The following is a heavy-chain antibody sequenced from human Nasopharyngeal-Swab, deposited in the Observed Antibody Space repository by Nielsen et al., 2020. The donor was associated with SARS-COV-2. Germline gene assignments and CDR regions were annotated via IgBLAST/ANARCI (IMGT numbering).Heavy chain of an antibody. J-gene: IGHJ4*02. V-gene: IGHV3-33*01. CDR3: ARDDSGYCSGGSCQELDY. D-gene: IGHD2-15*01. CDR2: IWYDGSNK. Sequence: GESLKISCAASGFTFSSYGMHWVRQAPGKGLEWVAVIWYDGSNKYYADSVKGRFTISRDNSKNTLYLQMNSLRAEDTAAYYCARDDSGYCSGGSCQELDYWGQGTLVTVSS. CDR1: GFTFSSYG.